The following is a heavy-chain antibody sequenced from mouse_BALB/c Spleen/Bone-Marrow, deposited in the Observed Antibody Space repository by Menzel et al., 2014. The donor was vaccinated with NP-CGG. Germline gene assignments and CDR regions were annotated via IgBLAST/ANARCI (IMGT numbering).Heavy chain of an antibody. V-gene: IGHV7-3*02. CDR3: ARDRRYDLAWFAY. Sequence: VKLQESGGGLVQPGGSLRLSCATSGFTFTDYYMSRVRQPPGKALEWLGFIRNKANGYTTEYSASVKGRFTISRDNSQSILYLQMNTLRAEDSATYYCARDRRYDLAWFAYWGQGTLVTVSA. CDR1: GFTFTDYY. CDR2: IRNKANGYTT. D-gene: IGHD2-14*01. J-gene: IGHJ3*01.